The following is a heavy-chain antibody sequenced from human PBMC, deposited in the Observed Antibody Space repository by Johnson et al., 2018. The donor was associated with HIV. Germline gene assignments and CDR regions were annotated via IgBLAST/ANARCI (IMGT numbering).Heavy chain of an antibody. V-gene: IGHV3-7*01. CDR3: ARVRSGRENVFDI. Sequence: VQLVESGGGLIQPGGSLRLSCAASGFTVSSNYMTWVRQAPGKGLEWVAHINPDGREQYYVDSVRGRFTISRDNAKNSLYLQLNSLRAEDTAVYYCARVRSGRENVFDIWGQGTMVTVSS. D-gene: IGHD1-26*01. CDR1: GFTVSSNY. CDR2: INPDGREQ. J-gene: IGHJ3*02.